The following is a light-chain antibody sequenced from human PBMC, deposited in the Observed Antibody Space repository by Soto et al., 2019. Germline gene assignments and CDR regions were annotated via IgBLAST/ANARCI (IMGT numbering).Light chain of an antibody. CDR3: QQYNVWPLT. CDR2: VAS. CDR1: QSVSSN. J-gene: IGKJ4*01. Sequence: EIVMTQSPATLSVSPGERATLSCRASQSVSSNLAWYQQKPGQTPKLLIYVASTRATGIPARFSGSGSGTEFTLTISSLQSEDFAVYYSQQYNVWPLTFGGGTNVEFK. V-gene: IGKV3-15*01.